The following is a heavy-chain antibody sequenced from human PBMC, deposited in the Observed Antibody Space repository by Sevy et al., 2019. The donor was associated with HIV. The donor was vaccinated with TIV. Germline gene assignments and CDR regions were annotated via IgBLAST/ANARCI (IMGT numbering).Heavy chain of an antibody. CDR1: GFTFSSYG. CDR2: IKQDGSEK. V-gene: IGHV3-7*01. Sequence: GGSLRLSCAASGFTFSSYGMSWVRQAPGKGLEWVANIKQDGSEKYYVDSVKGRFTISRDNAKNLLYLQMNSLRAEDTAVYYCASQHDYGDYGIDYWGQGTLVTVSS. J-gene: IGHJ4*02. CDR3: ASQHDYGDYGIDY. D-gene: IGHD4-17*01.